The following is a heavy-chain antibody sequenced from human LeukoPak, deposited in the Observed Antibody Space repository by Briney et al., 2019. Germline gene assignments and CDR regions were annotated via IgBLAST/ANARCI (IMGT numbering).Heavy chain of an antibody. D-gene: IGHD3-10*01. J-gene: IGHJ4*02. CDR2: IKQDGSEK. CDR3: ARVRITMVRALDY. V-gene: IGHV3-7*04. Sequence: GSLRLSCAASAFSFSSYWMSWVRQAPGKGLEWVANIKQDGSEKYYVDSVKGRFTISRDNAKNSLYLQMSSLRAEDTAVYYCARVRITMVRALDYWGQGALVTVSS. CDR1: AFSFSSYW.